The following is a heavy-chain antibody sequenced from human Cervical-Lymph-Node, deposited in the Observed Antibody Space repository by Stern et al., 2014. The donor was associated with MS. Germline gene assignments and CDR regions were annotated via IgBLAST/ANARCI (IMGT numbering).Heavy chain of an antibody. CDR3: VRHLPDSGWPRFSDY. J-gene: IGHJ4*02. CDR1: GASISSGSYY. CDR2: VHYGGSS. D-gene: IGHD6-19*01. Sequence: QLQLQESGPGLVKPSETLSLTCAVSGASISSGSYYWGWLRQSPGKGLEWIGGVHYGGSSHYNPSLKSRVTISVDTSNNQLSLKLNSVTAADTAVYYCVRHLPDSGWPRFSDYWGQGTLVTVSS. V-gene: IGHV4-39*01.